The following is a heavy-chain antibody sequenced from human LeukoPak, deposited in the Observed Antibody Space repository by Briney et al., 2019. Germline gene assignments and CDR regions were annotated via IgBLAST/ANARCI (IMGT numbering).Heavy chain of an antibody. CDR3: ARSPLKTDAFDI. CDR2: IIPIFGTA. V-gene: IGHV1-69*13. Sequence: SVKVSCKASGGTFISYAISWVRQAPGQGLEWMGGIIPIFGTANYAQKFQGRVTIIADESTSTAYMELSSRRSEDTAVYYCARSPLKTDAFDIWGQGTMVTVSS. CDR1: GGTFISYA. J-gene: IGHJ3*02.